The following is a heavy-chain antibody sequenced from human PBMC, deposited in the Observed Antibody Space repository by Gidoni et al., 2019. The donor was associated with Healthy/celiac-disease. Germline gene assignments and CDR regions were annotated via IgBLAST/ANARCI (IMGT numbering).Heavy chain of an antibody. CDR1: GFTFSSYG. CDR3: AKDEDIVVVPAASPSY. J-gene: IGHJ4*02. Sequence: QVQLVESGGGVVQPGRSLRLSCAASGFTFSSYGMHWVRQAPGKGLEWVAVISYDGSNKYYADSVKGRFTISRDNSKNTLYLQMNSLRAEDTAVYYCAKDEDIVVVPAASPSYWGQGTLVTVSS. CDR2: ISYDGSNK. D-gene: IGHD2-2*01. V-gene: IGHV3-30*18.